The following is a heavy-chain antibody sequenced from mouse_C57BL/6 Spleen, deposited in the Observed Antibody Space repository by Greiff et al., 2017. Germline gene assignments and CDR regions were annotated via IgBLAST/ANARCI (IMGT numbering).Heavy chain of an antibody. CDR1: GYNFTSYW. Sequence: QVQLQQPGTELVKPGASVKLSCKASGYNFTSYWMPWVKQRPGQGLEWIGNINPSNGGTNYNAQFKSKATLPVDKSSRPAYMQLCSPTSEDSTVYYCATEPFYYGNDDYSRDYWGQGTSVTVSS. CDR3: ATEPFYYGNDDYSRDY. CDR2: INPSNGGT. J-gene: IGHJ4*01. D-gene: IGHD2-2*01. V-gene: IGHV1-53*01.